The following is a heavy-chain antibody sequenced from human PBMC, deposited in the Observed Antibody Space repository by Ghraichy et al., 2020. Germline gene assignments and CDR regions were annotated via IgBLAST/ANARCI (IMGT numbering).Heavy chain of an antibody. CDR1: GFTFSSYA. Sequence: GESLNISCAASGFTFSSYAMSWVRQAPGKGLEWVSAISGSGGSTYYADSVKGRFTISRDNSKNTLYLQMNSLRAEDTAVYYCARKGRSPAGELDYWGQGTLVTVSS. V-gene: IGHV3-23*01. J-gene: IGHJ4*02. CDR3: ARKGRSPAGELDY. CDR2: ISGSGGST. D-gene: IGHD1-26*01.